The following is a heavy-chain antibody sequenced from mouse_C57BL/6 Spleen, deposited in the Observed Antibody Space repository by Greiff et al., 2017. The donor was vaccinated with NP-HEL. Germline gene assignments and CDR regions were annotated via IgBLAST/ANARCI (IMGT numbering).Heavy chain of an antibody. V-gene: IGHV1-82*01. J-gene: IGHJ3*01. CDR3: AREDSSPFAY. CDR2: IYPGDGDT. CDR1: GYAFSSSW. D-gene: IGHD1-1*01. Sequence: QVQLQQSGPELVKPGASVKICCKASGYAFSSSWMNWVKQRPGKGLEWIGRIYPGDGDTNYNGKFKGKATLTADTSASPAYMQLSSLTSEDSAVYFCAREDSSPFAYWGQGTLVTVSA.